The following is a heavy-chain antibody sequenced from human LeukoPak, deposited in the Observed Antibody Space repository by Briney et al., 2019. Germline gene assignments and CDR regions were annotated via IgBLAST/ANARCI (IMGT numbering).Heavy chain of an antibody. J-gene: IGHJ4*02. V-gene: IGHV1-18*04. Sequence: GASVKVSCKASGYSLHDFGISWVRQAPGQGLEWMGWISTEIGNTNYAQRLQGRVTMTRDTSTSTVCMELTSLTSDDTAVYYCARDRYGYCGGGSCFLFDYWGQGTLVTVSS. CDR2: ISTEIGNT. CDR1: GYSLHDFG. D-gene: IGHD2-15*01. CDR3: ARDRYGYCGGGSCFLFDY.